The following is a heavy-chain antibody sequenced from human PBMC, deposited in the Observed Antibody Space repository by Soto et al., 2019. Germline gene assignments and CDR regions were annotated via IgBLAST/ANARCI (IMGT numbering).Heavy chain of an antibody. J-gene: IGHJ4*02. CDR1: GGSISSYY. V-gene: IGHV4-4*09. CDR3: ARNMAY. Sequence: QVQLQESGPGLVKPSETLSLTCTVSGGSISSYYWSWIRQPPGKGLEWIGYMYDSGSTRYNPSLSSRVTISVATSKNQFSLKLRSVTAADTAVYYCARNMAYWGQGTLVTVSS. D-gene: IGHD3-10*01. CDR2: MYDSGST.